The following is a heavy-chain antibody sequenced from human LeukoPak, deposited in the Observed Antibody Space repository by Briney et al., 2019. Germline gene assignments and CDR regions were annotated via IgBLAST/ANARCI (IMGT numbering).Heavy chain of an antibody. CDR1: GFTFSSYW. J-gene: IGHJ4*02. CDR2: ITSGSSYI. Sequence: GGSLRLSCAASGFTFSSYWMHWVRQAPGKGLEWVSSITSGSSYIYYADSVKGRFTISRDNSKNTLYLQMNSLRAEDTAVYYCARWYCSSNTCYYDYWGQGTLVTVSS. V-gene: IGHV3-21*04. CDR3: ARWYCSSNTCYYDY. D-gene: IGHD2-2*01.